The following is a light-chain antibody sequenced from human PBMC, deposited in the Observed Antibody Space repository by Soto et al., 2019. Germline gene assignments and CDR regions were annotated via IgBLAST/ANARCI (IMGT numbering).Light chain of an antibody. CDR2: TAS. Sequence: IHLTQSPSFLSASLGDRVTITCRASQGISNFLAWYQQKPGKAPEPLIYTASTLRSGVPSRFSGSGSGTEFTLTISSLQPEDFATFYCQQLHTYPYTFGQGTRLDI. CDR3: QQLHTYPYT. J-gene: IGKJ2*01. CDR1: QGISNF. V-gene: IGKV1-9*01.